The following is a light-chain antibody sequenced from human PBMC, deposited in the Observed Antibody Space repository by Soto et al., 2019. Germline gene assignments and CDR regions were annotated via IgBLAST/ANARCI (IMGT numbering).Light chain of an antibody. Sequence: SYELTQPPSVSVAPGKTARITRGGNKIGRKSVHWYQQKPGQAPVLVIYYDSDRPSGIPERFSGSNSGNTATLTISRVEAGDEAGYYCQVWDSSSDHYVFGTGTKLTVL. CDR3: QVWDSSSDHYV. CDR1: KIGRKS. CDR2: YDS. V-gene: IGLV3-21*04. J-gene: IGLJ1*01.